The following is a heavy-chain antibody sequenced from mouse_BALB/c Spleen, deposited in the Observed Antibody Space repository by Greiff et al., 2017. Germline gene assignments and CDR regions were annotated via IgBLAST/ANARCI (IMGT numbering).Heavy chain of an antibody. D-gene: IGHD2-3*01. CDR3: ARGDYDGYYFAWFAY. J-gene: IGHJ3*01. Sequence: EVQLQQSGAELVKPGASVKLSCTASGFNIKDTYMHWVKQRPEQGLEWIGRIDPANGNTKYDPKFPGKATITADTSSNTAYLQLSSLTSEDTAVYYCARGDYDGYYFAWFAYWGQGTLVTVSA. CDR1: GFNIKDTY. CDR2: IDPANGNT. V-gene: IGHV14-3*02.